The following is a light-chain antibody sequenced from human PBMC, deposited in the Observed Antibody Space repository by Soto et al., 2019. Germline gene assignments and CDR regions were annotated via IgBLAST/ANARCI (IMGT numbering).Light chain of an antibody. CDR3: LSYDGSRQGV. CDR1: SGNIANNY. V-gene: IGLV6-57*01. CDR2: DDD. Sequence: NFMLTQPHSVSESPGKTVTISCTRSSGNIANNYVQWYQQRPGSSPTTVIYDDDQRPSGVPDRFSGFIDRSSNSASLTISGLTTGDEADYYCLSYDGSRQGVFGGGTKVTVL. J-gene: IGLJ3*02.